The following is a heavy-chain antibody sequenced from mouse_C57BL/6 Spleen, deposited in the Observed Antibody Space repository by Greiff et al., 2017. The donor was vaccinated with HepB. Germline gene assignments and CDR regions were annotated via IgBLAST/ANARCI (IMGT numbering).Heavy chain of an antibody. CDR1: GFTFSSYG. CDR2: ISSGGSYT. J-gene: IGHJ1*03. Sequence: EVQLVESGADLVKPGGSLKLSCAASGFTFSSYGMSWVRQTPDKRLEWVATISSGGSYTYYPGSVKGRFTISRDNAKNTPYLQMSRLKSEDTAMYYCARQSTRVVARGYFDVWGTGTTVTVSS. D-gene: IGHD1-1*01. V-gene: IGHV5-6*01. CDR3: ARQSTRVVARGYFDV.